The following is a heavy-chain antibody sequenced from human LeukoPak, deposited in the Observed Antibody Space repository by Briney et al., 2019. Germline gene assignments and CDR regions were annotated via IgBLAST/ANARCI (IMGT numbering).Heavy chain of an antibody. Sequence: SETLSLTCAVSGGSISSSNWWSWVRQPPGRGLEWIGEIHHSGSTNYNTSPKSRVTISVDKSKNQFSLKLSSVTAADTAVYYCARVIRGALRAAVFDIWGQGTMVTVSS. J-gene: IGHJ3*02. CDR2: IHHSGST. D-gene: IGHD3-10*01. CDR1: GGSISSSNW. CDR3: ARVIRGALRAAVFDI. V-gene: IGHV4-4*02.